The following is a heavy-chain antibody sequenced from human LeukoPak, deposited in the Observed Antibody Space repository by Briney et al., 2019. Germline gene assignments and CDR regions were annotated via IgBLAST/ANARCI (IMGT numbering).Heavy chain of an antibody. J-gene: IGHJ4*02. V-gene: IGHV3-23*01. CDR1: GFTFGSYA. CDR2: ISGSGGST. D-gene: IGHD2-21*02. Sequence: PGGSLRLSCAASGFTFGSYAMSWVRQAPGKGLEWVSAISGSGGSTYYADSVKGRFTISRDNSKNTLYLQMNSLRAEDTAVYYCAKDIVVVTAIPAPVWGQGTLVTVSS. CDR3: AKDIVVVTAIPAPV.